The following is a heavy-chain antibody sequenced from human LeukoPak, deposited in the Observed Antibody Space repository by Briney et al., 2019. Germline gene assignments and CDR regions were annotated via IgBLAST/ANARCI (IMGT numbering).Heavy chain of an antibody. CDR1: GFTLSSTG. V-gene: IGHV3-23*01. J-gene: IGHJ4*02. CDR3: ARGTGAAAGPDRGIH. CDR2: ISGGNT. Sequence: GGSLRLSCAAPGFTLSSTGMSWVRQAPGKGLEWVSGISGGNTFYADSVKGRFTISRDNSKSTLYLQMDSLRVEDTAIYYCARGTGAAAGPDRGIHWGQGTLVTVSS. D-gene: IGHD6-13*01.